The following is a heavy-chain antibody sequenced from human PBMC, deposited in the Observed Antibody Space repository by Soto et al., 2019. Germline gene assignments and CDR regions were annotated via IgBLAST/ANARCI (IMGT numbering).Heavy chain of an antibody. Sequence: GGSLRLSCAASGFTVSSNYMSWVRQAPGKGLEWVSVIYSGGSTYYADSVKGRFTISRDNSKNTLYLQMNSLRAEDTAVYYCARLAVDDAFDIWGQGTMVTLSS. CDR2: IYSGGST. D-gene: IGHD6-19*01. J-gene: IGHJ3*02. CDR3: ARLAVDDAFDI. V-gene: IGHV3-66*01. CDR1: GFTVSSNY.